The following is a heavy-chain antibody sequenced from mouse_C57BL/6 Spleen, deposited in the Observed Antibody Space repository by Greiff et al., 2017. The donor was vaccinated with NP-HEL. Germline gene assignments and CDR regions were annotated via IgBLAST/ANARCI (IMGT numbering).Heavy chain of an antibody. J-gene: IGHJ4*01. V-gene: IGHV1-39*01. CDR1: GYSFTDYN. CDR3: ARSPSITTVVTDDAMDY. Sequence: VQLQQSGPELVKPGASVKISCTASGYSFTDYNMNWVKQSNGKSLEWIGVINPNYGTTSYNQKFKGKATLTVDQSSSTAYMQLNSLTSEDSAVYYCARSPSITTVVTDDAMDYWGQGTSVTVSS. CDR2: INPNYGTT. D-gene: IGHD1-1*01.